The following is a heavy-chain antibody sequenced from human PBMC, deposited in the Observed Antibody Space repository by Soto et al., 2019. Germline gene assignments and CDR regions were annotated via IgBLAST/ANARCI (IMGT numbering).Heavy chain of an antibody. CDR2: IIPIFGTA. V-gene: IGHV1-69*13. D-gene: IGHD1-26*01. J-gene: IGHJ6*02. CDR1: GGTFSSYA. Sequence: ASVKVSCKASGGTFSSYAISWVRQAPGQGLEWMGGIIPIFGTANYAQKFQGRVTITADESTSTAYMELSSLGSEDTAVYYCARDLARYSGSYYDYYYGMDVWGQGTTVTVSS. CDR3: ARDLARYSGSYYDYYYGMDV.